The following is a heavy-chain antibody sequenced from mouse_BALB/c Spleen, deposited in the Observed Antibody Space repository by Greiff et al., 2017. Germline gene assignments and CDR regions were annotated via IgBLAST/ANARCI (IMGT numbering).Heavy chain of an antibody. Sequence: EVHLVESGGGLVKPGGSLKLSCAASGFTFSSYAMSWVRQSPEKRLEWVAEISSGGSYTYYPDTVTGRFTISRDNAKNTLYLEMSSLRSEDTAMYYCARDGSSGYDAMDYWGQGTSVTVSS. D-gene: IGHD3-1*01. CDR2: ISSGGSYT. J-gene: IGHJ4*01. CDR1: GFTFSSYA. V-gene: IGHV5-9-4*01. CDR3: ARDGSSGYDAMDY.